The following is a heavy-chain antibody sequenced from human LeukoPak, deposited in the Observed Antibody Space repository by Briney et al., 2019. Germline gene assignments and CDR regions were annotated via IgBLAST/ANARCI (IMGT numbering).Heavy chain of an antibody. J-gene: IGHJ4*02. CDR3: ARGPPKYYYDRSRGSERLDY. CDR2: INHSGST. CDR1: GGSFSGYY. Sequence: PSETLSLTCAVYGGSFSGYYWSWIRQPPGKGLEWIGEINHSGSTNYNPSLKSRVTISVDTSKNQFSLKLSSVTAADTAVYYCARGPPKYYYDRSRGSERLDYWGQGTLVTVSS. V-gene: IGHV4-34*01. D-gene: IGHD3-22*01.